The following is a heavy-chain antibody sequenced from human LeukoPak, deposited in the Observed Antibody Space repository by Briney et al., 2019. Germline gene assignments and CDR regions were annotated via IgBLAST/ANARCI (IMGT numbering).Heavy chain of an antibody. J-gene: IGHJ4*02. D-gene: IGHD6-13*01. CDR1: GGSISSSNW. CDR3: ARETYSKIDY. V-gene: IGHV4-4*02. Sequence: SETLSLTCAVSGGSISSSNWWSWVRQPPGKGLEWIGEIYHSGSTYYNPSLKSRVTISVDTSKNQFSLKLSSVTAADTAVYYCARETYSKIDYWGQGTLVTVSS. CDR2: IYHSGST.